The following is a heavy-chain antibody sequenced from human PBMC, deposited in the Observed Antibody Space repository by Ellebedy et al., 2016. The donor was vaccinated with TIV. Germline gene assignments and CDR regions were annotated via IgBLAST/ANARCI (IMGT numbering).Heavy chain of an antibody. CDR2: FDPEDGET. V-gene: IGHV1-24*01. CDR3: ARGGVGGEVVPGDSFDY. Sequence: ASVKVSCXVSGYTLTELSMHWVRQAPGKGLEWMGGFDPEDGETIYAQKFQGRVTMTEDTSTDTAYMELSSLRSDDTAVYYCARGGVGGEVVPGDSFDYWGQGTLVTVSS. D-gene: IGHD2-15*01. J-gene: IGHJ4*02. CDR1: GYTLTELS.